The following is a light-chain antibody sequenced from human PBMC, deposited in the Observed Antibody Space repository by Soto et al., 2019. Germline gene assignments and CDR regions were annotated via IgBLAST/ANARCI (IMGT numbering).Light chain of an antibody. V-gene: IGKV3-15*01. Sequence: EIVLTQSPATLSVSPLERADLXSRASQSVSSTLAWYQQKPGQAPRLLIYGASTRATDIPARFSGSGSGTEFTLTISSLQSEDFAVYYCQQYYNWPRTFGQGTKVDIK. CDR1: QSVSST. CDR3: QQYYNWPRT. J-gene: IGKJ1*01. CDR2: GAS.